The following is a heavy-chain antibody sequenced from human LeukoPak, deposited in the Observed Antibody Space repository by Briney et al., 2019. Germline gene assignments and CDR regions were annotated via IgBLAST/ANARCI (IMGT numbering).Heavy chain of an antibody. V-gene: IGHV1-2*02. CDR2: INPNSGGT. CDR3: ARDPSYSSSWYPSSGTDY. J-gene: IGHJ4*02. D-gene: IGHD6-13*01. CDR1: GYTFTGYY. Sequence: GASVKVSCKASGYTFTGYYMHWVRQAPGQGLEWMGWINPNSGGTNYAQKFQGRVTMTRDTSISTAYMELSRLRSDDTAVYYCARDPSYSSSWYPSSGTDYWGQGTLVTVSS.